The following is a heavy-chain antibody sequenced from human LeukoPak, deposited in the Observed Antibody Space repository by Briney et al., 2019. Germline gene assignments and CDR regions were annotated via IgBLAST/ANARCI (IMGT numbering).Heavy chain of an antibody. CDR3: ARTGNGYYYYMDV. CDR2: IIPIFGTA. CDR1: GGTFSSYA. D-gene: IGHD4-23*01. V-gene: IGHV1-69*06. Sequence: SVKVSCKASGGTFSSYAISWVRQAPGQGLEWMGGIIPIFGTANYAQKFQGRVTITADKSTSTAHLELSSLRSEDTAVYYCARTGNGYYYYMDVWGKGTTVTVSS. J-gene: IGHJ6*03.